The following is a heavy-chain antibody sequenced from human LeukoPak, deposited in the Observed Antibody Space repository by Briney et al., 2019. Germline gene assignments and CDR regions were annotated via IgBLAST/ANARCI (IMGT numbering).Heavy chain of an antibody. V-gene: IGHV3-30*18. J-gene: IGHJ4*02. CDR3: AKASLKYYYDSSGYYKPDFDY. D-gene: IGHD3-22*01. CDR1: GFTFSSYW. Sequence: HPGGSLRLSCAASGFTFSSYWMSWVRQAPGKGLEWVAVISYDGSNKYYADSVKGRFTISRDNSKNTLYLQMYSLRAEDTAVYYCAKASLKYYYDSSGYYKPDFDYWGQGTLVTVSS. CDR2: ISYDGSNK.